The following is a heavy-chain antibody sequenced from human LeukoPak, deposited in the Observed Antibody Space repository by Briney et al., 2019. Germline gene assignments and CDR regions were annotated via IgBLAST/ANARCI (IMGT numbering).Heavy chain of an antibody. CDR2: ISYDGSNK. Sequence: PGGSLRLSCAASGFTFSSYGMHWVRQAPGKGLEWGAVISYDGSNKYYADSVKGRFTISRDNSKNTLYLQMNSLRAEDTAVYYCAKDQIIDQLLQPLDYWGQGTLVTVSS. CDR3: AKDQIIDQLLQPLDY. V-gene: IGHV3-30*18. CDR1: GFTFSSYG. J-gene: IGHJ4*02. D-gene: IGHD2-2*01.